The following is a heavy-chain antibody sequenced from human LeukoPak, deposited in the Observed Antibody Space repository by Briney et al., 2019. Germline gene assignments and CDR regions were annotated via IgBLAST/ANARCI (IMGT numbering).Heavy chain of an antibody. CDR1: GGTYSSYA. V-gene: IGHV1-69*05. CDR3: ATARREVVPAAIVVRGVYYFDY. Sequence: ASVKVSCKASGGTYSSYAIGWVRQAPGQGLEWMGGIIPIFGTANYAQKFQGRVTITTDESTSTAYMELSSLRSEDTAVYYCATARREVVPAAIVVRGVYYFDYWGQGTLVTVSS. CDR2: IIPIFGTA. J-gene: IGHJ4*02. D-gene: IGHD2-2*01.